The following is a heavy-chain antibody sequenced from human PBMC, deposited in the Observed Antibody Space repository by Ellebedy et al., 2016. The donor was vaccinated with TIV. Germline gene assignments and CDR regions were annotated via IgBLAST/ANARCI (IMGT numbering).Heavy chain of an antibody. D-gene: IGHD4-17*01. CDR1: GYTFTSYY. CDR2: MNANDGDT. V-gene: IGHV1-46*01. Sequence: AASVKVSCKASGYTFTSYYIHWMRQAPGQGLEWMGIMNANDGDTTYAQKFQGRVTMTRDTSKPTVYMELTSLRFEDTAVYYCARAAAMTKVSSPSAYWGQGTLVTVSS. J-gene: IGHJ4*02. CDR3: ARAAAMTKVSSPSAY.